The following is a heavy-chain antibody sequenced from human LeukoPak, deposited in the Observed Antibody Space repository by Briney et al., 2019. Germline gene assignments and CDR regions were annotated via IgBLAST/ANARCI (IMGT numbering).Heavy chain of an antibody. Sequence: GGSLRLSCAASGFTFSSYAMSWVRQAPGKGLEWVSAISGSGGSTYYADSVKGRFTISRDNSKNTLYLQMNSLRDEDTAVYYCAKKGGYGYSYGYWGQGTLVTVSS. CDR1: GFTFSSYA. J-gene: IGHJ4*02. D-gene: IGHD5-18*01. CDR3: AKKGGYGYSYGY. CDR2: ISGSGGST. V-gene: IGHV3-23*01.